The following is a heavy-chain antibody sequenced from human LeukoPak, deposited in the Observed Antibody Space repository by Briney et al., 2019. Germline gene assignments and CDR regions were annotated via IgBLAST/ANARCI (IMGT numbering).Heavy chain of an antibody. CDR2: IYTSGST. V-gene: IGHV4-61*02. CDR3: ARVWSAIAARPSYFDY. D-gene: IGHD6-6*01. J-gene: IGHJ4*02. CDR1: GGSISSGSYY. Sequence: SQTLSLTCTVSGGSISSGSYYWSWIRQPAGKGLEWIGRIYTSGSTNYNPSLKSRVTISVDTSKNQFSLKLSSVTAADTAAYYCARVWSAIAARPSYFDYWGQGTLVTVSS.